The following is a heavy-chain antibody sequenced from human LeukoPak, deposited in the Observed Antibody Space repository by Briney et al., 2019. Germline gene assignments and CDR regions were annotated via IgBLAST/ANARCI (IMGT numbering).Heavy chain of an antibody. J-gene: IGHJ5*02. Sequence: PSETLSLTCTVSGGSIGSYSWNWIRQPPGKGLEWIGHIYYSGSTNYNPSLKSRVTISVDTSKNQFSLKLSSVTAADTAVYYCARDRPVTGANWFDPWGQGALVTVSS. CDR1: GGSIGSYS. V-gene: IGHV4-59*12. CDR2: IYYSGST. D-gene: IGHD4-11*01. CDR3: ARDRPVTGANWFDP.